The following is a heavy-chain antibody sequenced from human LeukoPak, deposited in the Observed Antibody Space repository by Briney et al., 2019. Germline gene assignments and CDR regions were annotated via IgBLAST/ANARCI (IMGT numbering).Heavy chain of an antibody. J-gene: IGHJ4*02. CDR1: GFTFSSYW. Sequence: GGSLRLSCAASGFTFSSYWMSWVRQAPGKGLEWVANIKQDGSEKYYVDSGKGRFTISRDNAKNSLYLQMNSLRAEDTAVYYCARVSYGWFGELLYDYWGQGTLVTVAS. V-gene: IGHV3-7*01. CDR3: ARVSYGWFGELLYDY. D-gene: IGHD3-10*01. CDR2: IKQDGSEK.